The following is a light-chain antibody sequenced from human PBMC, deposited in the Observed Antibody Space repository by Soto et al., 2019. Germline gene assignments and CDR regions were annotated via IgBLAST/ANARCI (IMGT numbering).Light chain of an antibody. J-gene: IGKJ4*02. CDR3: QQRSNWPG. CDR1: QRVSSY. V-gene: IGKV3-11*01. CDR2: DAS. Sequence: EIVLTHSPATLSLSPGERATLSCRASQRVSSYLAWYQQKPGQAPRLLIYDASNRATGIPARFSGSGSGTDFPLTISSLDPEDFAVYYCQQRSNWPGFGGGTKVEIK.